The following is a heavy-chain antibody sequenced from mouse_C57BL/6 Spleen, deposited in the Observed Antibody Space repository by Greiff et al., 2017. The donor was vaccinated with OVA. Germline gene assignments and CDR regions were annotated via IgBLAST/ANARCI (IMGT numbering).Heavy chain of an antibody. Sequence: EVKLVESGGGLVKPGGSLKLSCAASGFTFSSYAMSWVRQTPEKRLEWVATISDGGSYTYYPDNVKGRFTISRDNAKNNLYLQMSHLKSEDTAMYYGARGYYGSSLWYFDVGGTGTTVTVSS. J-gene: IGHJ1*03. CDR2: ISDGGSYT. D-gene: IGHD1-1*01. V-gene: IGHV5-4*03. CDR1: GFTFSSYA. CDR3: ARGYYGSSLWYFDV.